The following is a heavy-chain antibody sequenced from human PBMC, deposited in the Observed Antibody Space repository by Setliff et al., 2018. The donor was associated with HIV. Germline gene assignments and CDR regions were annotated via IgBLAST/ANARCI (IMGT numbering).Heavy chain of an antibody. Sequence: KPSETLSLTCTVSGDSMSRHYWSWIRQPPGKGLEFIGNIYSNGNTKYNPSLKSRVIMSVDMSNHQVSLRLNSVTAADTGVYYCARHRDPPGSRWIFYYYYMDLWGAGTTVTVSS. J-gene: IGHJ6*03. CDR2: IYSNGNT. D-gene: IGHD6-13*01. CDR3: ARHRDPPGSRWIFYYYYMDL. CDR1: GDSMSRHY. V-gene: IGHV4-59*08.